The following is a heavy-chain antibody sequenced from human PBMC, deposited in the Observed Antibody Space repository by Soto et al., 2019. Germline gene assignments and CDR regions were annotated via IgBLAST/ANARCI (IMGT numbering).Heavy chain of an antibody. J-gene: IGHJ6*03. CDR1: GGSISSSSYY. D-gene: IGHD4-17*01. CDR3: ARHYGDYFYYYYYYMDV. CDR2: IYYSGST. V-gene: IGHV4-39*01. Sequence: SETLSLTCTVSGGSISSSSYYWGWIRPPPGKGLEWIGSIYYSGSTYYNPSLKSRVTISVDTSKNQFSLKLSSVTAADTAVYYCARHYGDYFYYYYYYMDVWGKGTTVTVSS.